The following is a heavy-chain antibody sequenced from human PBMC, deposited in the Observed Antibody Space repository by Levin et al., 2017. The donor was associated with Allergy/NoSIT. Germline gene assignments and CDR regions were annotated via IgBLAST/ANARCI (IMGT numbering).Heavy chain of an antibody. CDR2: ISSSSSTI. CDR3: ARDGDYGDSHPDY. D-gene: IGHD4-17*01. V-gene: IGHV3-48*01. J-gene: IGHJ4*02. Sequence: GESLKISCAASGFTFSSYSMNWVRQAPGKGLEWVSYISSSSSTIYYADSVKGRFTISRDNAKNSLYLQMNSLRAEDTAVYYCARDGDYGDSHPDYWGQGTLVTVSS. CDR1: GFTFSSYS.